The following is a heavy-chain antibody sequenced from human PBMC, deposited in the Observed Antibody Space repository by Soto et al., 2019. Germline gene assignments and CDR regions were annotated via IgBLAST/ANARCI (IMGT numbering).Heavy chain of an antibody. D-gene: IGHD1-26*01. CDR3: ARYRYSGSFSYFALDV. V-gene: IGHV3-30-3*01. J-gene: IGHJ6*02. Sequence: QVQLVESGGGVVQPGRSLRLSCAASGFSFSTYVMHWVRQSPGKGLEWVAVMSYDGINKYYADSVKGRFTISRDNSKNTLYLEMNSLRGEDTAVYYCARYRYSGSFSYFALDVWGQGNTVTVSS. CDR2: MSYDGINK. CDR1: GFSFSTYV.